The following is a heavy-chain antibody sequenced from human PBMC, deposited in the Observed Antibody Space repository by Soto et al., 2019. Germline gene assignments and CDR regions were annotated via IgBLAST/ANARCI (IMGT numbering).Heavy chain of an antibody. CDR1: GASISDYY. CDR3: AREKSGSPGVY. J-gene: IGHJ4*02. D-gene: IGHD3-10*01. CDR2: IYHNGNT. V-gene: IGHV4-59*01. Sequence: QVQLQESGPGLVKPSETLSLTCTVSGASISDYYWSWIRQPPGEGLQWIAYIYHNGNTNYNPSLMNRVTISLHTSRSQFSRSLSSVTAADTAVYYCAREKSGSPGVYWGQGVLVTVSS.